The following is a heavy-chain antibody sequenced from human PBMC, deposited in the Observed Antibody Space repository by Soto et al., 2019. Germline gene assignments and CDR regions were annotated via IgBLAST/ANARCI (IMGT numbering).Heavy chain of an antibody. Sequence: GGSLRLSCAASGFTFSSYWMHWVRQAPGKGLVWVSRINSDGSSTSYADSVKGRFTISRDNAKNTLYLQMNSLRAEDTAVYYCVRTSLVVAAATREGYWGQGTLVTV. D-gene: IGHD2-15*01. CDR2: INSDGSST. J-gene: IGHJ4*02. CDR3: VRTSLVVAAATREGY. CDR1: GFTFSSYW. V-gene: IGHV3-74*01.